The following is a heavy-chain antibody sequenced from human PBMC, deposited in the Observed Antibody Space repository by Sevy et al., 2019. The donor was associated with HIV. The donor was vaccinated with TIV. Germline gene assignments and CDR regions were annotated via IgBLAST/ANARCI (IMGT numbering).Heavy chain of an antibody. CDR1: GFTFTYAW. CDR3: STDPIIVLLVTDGMDV. CDR2: IKSRADGGTI. D-gene: IGHD2-8*02. J-gene: IGHJ6*02. V-gene: IGHV3-15*01. Sequence: GGSLRLSCAASGFTFTYAWMTWVRQAPGKGLEWLGRIKSRADGGTIDYAASVKGRFRISRDDSKNTLYLQMKSLKTEDTGVYYCSTDPIIVLLVTDGMDVWGQGTSVTVSS.